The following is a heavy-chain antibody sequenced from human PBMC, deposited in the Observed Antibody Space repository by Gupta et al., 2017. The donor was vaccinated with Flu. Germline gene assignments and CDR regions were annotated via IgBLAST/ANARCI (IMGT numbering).Heavy chain of an antibody. CDR3: ARTSVQLWLALVY. CDR2: MNPNSGNT. Sequence: QVPLVQSGAEVKKLGASVKVSCKASGYTFTSSDINWVRQATGQGLEWMGWMNPNSGNTGYAQKFQGRVTMTRNTSISTAYMELSSMRSEDTAVYYCARTSVQLWLALVYWGQGTLVTVSS. CDR1: GYTFTSSD. J-gene: IGHJ4*02. D-gene: IGHD5-18*01. V-gene: IGHV1-8*01.